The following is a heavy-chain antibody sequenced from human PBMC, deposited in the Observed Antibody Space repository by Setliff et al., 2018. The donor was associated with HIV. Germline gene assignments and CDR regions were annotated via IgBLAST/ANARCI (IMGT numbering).Heavy chain of an antibody. V-gene: IGHV5-51*01. D-gene: IGHD2-21*02. J-gene: IGHJ1*01. Sequence: PGESLKISCKGSGYSFTSYWIGWVRQMPGKGLEWMGIIYPSDSHTTYSPSFQGQITISADKSLSTAYLQWRSLKASDTAIYYCASSDYGGDSGHFQHWGQGTLVTVSS. CDR2: IYPSDSHT. CDR1: GYSFTSYW. CDR3: ASSDYGGDSGHFQH.